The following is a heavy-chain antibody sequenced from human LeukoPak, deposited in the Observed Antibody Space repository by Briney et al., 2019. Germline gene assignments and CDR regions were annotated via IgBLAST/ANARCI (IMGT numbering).Heavy chain of an antibody. V-gene: IGHV1-18*01. CDR2: ISAYNGNT. Sequence: ASVKVSCKASGYTFTSYGISWVRQSPGQGLEWMGWISAYNGNTNYAQKLQGRVTMTTDTSTSTAYMELRSLRSDDTAVYYCAREEAEQQMVDPWGQGTLVTVSS. D-gene: IGHD6-13*01. CDR1: GYTFTSYG. CDR3: AREEAEQQMVDP. J-gene: IGHJ5*02.